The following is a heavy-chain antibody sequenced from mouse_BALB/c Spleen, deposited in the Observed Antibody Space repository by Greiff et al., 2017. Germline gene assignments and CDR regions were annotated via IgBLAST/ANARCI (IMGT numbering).Heavy chain of an antibody. CDR2: ISSGSSTI. CDR1: GFTFSSFG. V-gene: IGHV5-17*02. J-gene: IGHJ2*01. D-gene: IGHD2-3*01. CDR3: ARYGDGYPDY. Sequence: VKLVESGGGLVQPGGSRKLSCAASGFTFSSFGMHWVRQAPEKGLEWVAYISSGSSTIYYADTVKGRFTISRDNPKNTLFLQMTSLRSEDTAMYYCARYGDGYPDYWGQGTTLTVSS.